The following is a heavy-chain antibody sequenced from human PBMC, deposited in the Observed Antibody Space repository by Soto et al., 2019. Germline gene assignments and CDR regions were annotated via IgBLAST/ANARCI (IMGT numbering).Heavy chain of an antibody. D-gene: IGHD2-2*01. Sequence: ASVKVSCKASGYTFTNYAMHWVRQAPGQRLEWMGWINAGNGNTKYSQKFQGRVTITRDTSASTGHMELSSLRSEDTAVDYCARGECDSTNCLYYFDIWGQGTLVTVSS. J-gene: IGHJ4*02. V-gene: IGHV1-3*01. CDR2: INAGNGNT. CDR1: GYTFTNYA. CDR3: ARGECDSTNCLYYFDI.